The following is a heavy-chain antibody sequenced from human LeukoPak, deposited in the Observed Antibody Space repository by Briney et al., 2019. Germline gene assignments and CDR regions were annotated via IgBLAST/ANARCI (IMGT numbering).Heavy chain of an antibody. CDR1: GYSFSSCYQ. CDR2: IYHSGSA. V-gene: IGHV4-38-2*02. D-gene: IGHD2-2*01. CDR3: ARDPRWLTPDCTSTSCYENYFYP. J-gene: IGHJ5*02. Sequence: SETLSLTCGVSGYSFSSCYQWGWSRASGGKGVGWGGRIYHSGSAHYDQSLKSRVTISGETSKDQFSLNMYSVTAADTAVYYCARDPRWLTPDCTSTSCYENYFYPWGQGTLVTVSP.